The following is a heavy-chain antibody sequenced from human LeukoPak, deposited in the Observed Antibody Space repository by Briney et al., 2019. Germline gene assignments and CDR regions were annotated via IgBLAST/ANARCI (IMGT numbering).Heavy chain of an antibody. J-gene: IGHJ4*02. CDR2: IYPSGST. V-gene: IGHV4-4*07. CDR3: ARGSPQYDY. Sequence: SETLSLTCTVSVGSISSYYRSWVRQPAGKGLEWLGRIYPSGSTNYNPSLKSRVTMSVDTSKNQFSLKLSSVTAADTAVYYCARGSPQYDYWGQGTLVTVSS. CDR1: VGSISSYY. D-gene: IGHD4-11*01.